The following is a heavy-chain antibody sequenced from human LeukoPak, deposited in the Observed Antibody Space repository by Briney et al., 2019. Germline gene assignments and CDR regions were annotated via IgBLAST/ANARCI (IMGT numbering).Heavy chain of an antibody. CDR1: GGSISSYY. J-gene: IGHJ3*02. CDR2: IYYSGST. Sequence: SETLSLTCTVSGGSISSYYWSWIRQPPGKGLEWIGYIYYSGSTNYNPSLKSRVTISVDTSKHQLSLKLSSVTAADTAVYYCARVLDYYDSSGYSYGAFDIWGQGTMVTVSS. V-gene: IGHV4-59*01. CDR3: ARVLDYYDSSGYSYGAFDI. D-gene: IGHD3-22*01.